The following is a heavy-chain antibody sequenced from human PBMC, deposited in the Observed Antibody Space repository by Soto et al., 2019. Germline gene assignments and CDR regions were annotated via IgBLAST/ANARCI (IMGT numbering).Heavy chain of an antibody. Sequence: GGSLRLSCAASGFTFNNYVMSWVRQAPGKGLEWVSAISGSGGSTYYADSVKGRFTISRDNSKNTLYLQMNSLRAEDTAVYYCAKDRDYYDSSGYSALYGMDVWGQGTTVTVSS. CDR1: GFTFNNYV. CDR2: ISGSGGST. D-gene: IGHD3-22*01. CDR3: AKDRDYYDSSGYSALYGMDV. J-gene: IGHJ6*02. V-gene: IGHV3-23*01.